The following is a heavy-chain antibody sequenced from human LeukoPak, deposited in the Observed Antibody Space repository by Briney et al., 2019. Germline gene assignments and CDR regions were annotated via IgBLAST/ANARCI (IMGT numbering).Heavy chain of an antibody. V-gene: IGHV4-34*01. CDR1: NGSFSEYY. CDR3: ASSGRYGDYGVCDY. D-gene: IGHD4-17*01. J-gene: IGHJ4*02. CDR2: VNHSVNT. Sequence: PSETLSLTCALYNGSFSEYYWSWMRQPPGKWVEWNVEVNHSVNTNYSPSLKSRVTISVDTSKNQFSLKLSSVTAADTAVYYCASSGRYGDYGVCDYWGQGTLVTVSS.